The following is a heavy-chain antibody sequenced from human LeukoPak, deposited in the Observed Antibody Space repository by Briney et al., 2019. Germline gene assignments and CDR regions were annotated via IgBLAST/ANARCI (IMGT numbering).Heavy chain of an antibody. J-gene: IGHJ3*02. D-gene: IGHD2-2*01. CDR2: IYPGDSDT. CDR1: GYSFTSYW. CDR3: ARWGSDIVVVPAAQIRAFDI. V-gene: IGHV5-51*01. Sequence: GESLKISCKGSGYSFTSYWIGWVRQMPGKGLEWMGIIYPGDSDTRYSPSFQGQVTISADKSISTAYLQWSSLEASDTAMYYCARWGSDIVVVPAAQIRAFDIWGQGTMVTVSS.